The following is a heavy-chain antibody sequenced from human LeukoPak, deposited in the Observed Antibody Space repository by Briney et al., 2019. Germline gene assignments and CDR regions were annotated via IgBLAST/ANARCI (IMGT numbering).Heavy chain of an antibody. Sequence: GGSLRLSCAGSGFTFSSSWIHWVRQGPGKGLEWVSAISGSGGSTYYADSVKGRFTISRDNSKNTLYLQMNSLRAEDTAVYYCAKDSHSSGYIWGQGTLVTVSS. CDR3: AKDSHSSGYI. V-gene: IGHV3-23*01. J-gene: IGHJ4*02. D-gene: IGHD3-22*01. CDR1: GFTFSSSW. CDR2: ISGSGGST.